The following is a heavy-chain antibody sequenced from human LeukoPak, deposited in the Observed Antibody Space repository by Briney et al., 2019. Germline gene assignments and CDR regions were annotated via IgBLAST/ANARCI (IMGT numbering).Heavy chain of an antibody. CDR3: ARDSTDGDYDWFDP. CDR2: IYSGGST. D-gene: IGHD4-17*01. CDR1: GFTVSSYY. Sequence: PGGSLRLSCAASGFTVSSYYMSWVRQAPGKGLEWVSVIYSGGSTYYANSVKGRFTISKDNSKNTLYLQMNGLRAEDTAVYYCARDSTDGDYDWFDPWGQGTLVTVSS. V-gene: IGHV3-53*01. J-gene: IGHJ5*02.